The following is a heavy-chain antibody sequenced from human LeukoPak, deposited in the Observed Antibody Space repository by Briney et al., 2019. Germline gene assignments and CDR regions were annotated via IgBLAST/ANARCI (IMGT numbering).Heavy chain of an antibody. CDR2: ISAYNGNT. D-gene: IGHD5/OR15-5a*01. CDR1: GYTFTSYG. Sequence: ASVKVSCKASGYTFTSYGISWVRQAPGQGLEWMGWISAYNGNTNYAQKLQGRVTMTADTSTSTAYMELRSLRSDDTAVYYCARESLRRGWFDPWGQGTLVTVSS. CDR3: ARESLRRGWFDP. J-gene: IGHJ5*02. V-gene: IGHV1-18*01.